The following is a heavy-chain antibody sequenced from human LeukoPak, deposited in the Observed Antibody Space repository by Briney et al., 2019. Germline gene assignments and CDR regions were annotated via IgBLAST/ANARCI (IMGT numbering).Heavy chain of an antibody. CDR3: ARDLGYSSSSALGY. D-gene: IGHD6-6*01. CDR1: GGSISSGGYY. V-gene: IGHV4-30-2*01. Sequence: SETLSLTCTVSGGSISSGGYYWSWIRQPPGKGLEWIGYIYHSGSTYYNPSLKSRVTISVDRSKNQFSLKLSSVTAADTAVYYCARDLGYSSSSALGYWGQGTLVTVSS. J-gene: IGHJ4*02. CDR2: IYHSGST.